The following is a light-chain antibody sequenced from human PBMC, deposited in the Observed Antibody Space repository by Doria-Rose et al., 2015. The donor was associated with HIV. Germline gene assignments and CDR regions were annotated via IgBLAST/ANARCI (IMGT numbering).Light chain of an antibody. Sequence: DIVMTQTPETLSVSPGESATLSCRASQSVSTDLAWYQHKPGQAPRLLIWGASTRATGIPARFSGSGSGTEFTLTISSLQSEDFAIYFCYQYNNWPTFGQGTRLDIK. J-gene: IGKJ5*01. CDR1: QSVSTD. CDR2: GAS. V-gene: IGKV3-15*01. CDR3: YQYNNWPT.